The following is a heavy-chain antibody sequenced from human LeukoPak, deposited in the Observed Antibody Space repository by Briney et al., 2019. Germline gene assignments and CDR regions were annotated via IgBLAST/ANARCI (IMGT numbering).Heavy chain of an antibody. CDR1: GFTVSSNY. Sequence: GGSLRLSCAASGFTVSSNYMTWVRQAPGKGLEWVSYISSSSSAIYYADSVKGRFTISRDNAKNSLYLQVNRLRAEDTAVYYCARAKAYCSSTSCYFDYWGQGTLVTVSS. J-gene: IGHJ4*02. V-gene: IGHV3-48*01. CDR3: ARAKAYCSSTSCYFDY. D-gene: IGHD2-2*01. CDR2: ISSSSSAI.